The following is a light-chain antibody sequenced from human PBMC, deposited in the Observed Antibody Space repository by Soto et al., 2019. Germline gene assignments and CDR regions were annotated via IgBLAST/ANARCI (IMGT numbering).Light chain of an antibody. V-gene: IGKV3-15*01. J-gene: IGKJ5*01. CDR2: GAS. CDR1: QSVSIN. Sequence: EIVMTQSPATLSVSPGERAALSCRASQSVSINLAWYQQKPGQAPRLLIYGASTRATGIPARYSGSGSGTEFTLNISSLQSDDFEIYYCQQYNNWPPITFGQGTRLEIK. CDR3: QQYNNWPPIT.